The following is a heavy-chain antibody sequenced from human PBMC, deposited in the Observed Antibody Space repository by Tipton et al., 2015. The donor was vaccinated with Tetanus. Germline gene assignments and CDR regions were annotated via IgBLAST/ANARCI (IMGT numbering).Heavy chain of an antibody. CDR3: ARTTRRWLHPDY. CDR1: GGSMTDFY. D-gene: IGHD5-24*01. J-gene: IGHJ4*02. V-gene: IGHV4-59*01. CDR2: IFYNGRT. Sequence: TLSLTCNVSGGSMTDFYWSWIRQPPGKGLEWIAYIFYNGRTKSNYSLKRRVSISVDTAKNQFSRQLKSVTAADKAIYYCARTTRRWLHPDYWGPGTLVTASS.